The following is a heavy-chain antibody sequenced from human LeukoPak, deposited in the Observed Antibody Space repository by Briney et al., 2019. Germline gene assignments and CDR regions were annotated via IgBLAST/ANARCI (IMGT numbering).Heavy chain of an antibody. CDR1: GFIFSSYA. D-gene: IGHD6-13*01. CDR3: VKEVGLSHSSSSWGYFDY. V-gene: IGHV3-64D*06. CDR2: ISSNGGST. Sequence: PGGSLRLSCSASGFIFSSYAMHWVRQAPGKGLEYVSAISSNGGSTYYADSVKGRFTISRDNSKNTLYPQMSSLRAEDTAVYYCVKEVGLSHSSSSWGYFDYWGQGTLVTVSS. J-gene: IGHJ4*02.